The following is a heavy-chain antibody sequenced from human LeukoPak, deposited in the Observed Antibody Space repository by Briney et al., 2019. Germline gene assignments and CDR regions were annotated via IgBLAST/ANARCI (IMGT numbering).Heavy chain of an antibody. V-gene: IGHV4-4*07. J-gene: IGHJ4*02. Sequence: SETLSLTCTVSGGSISSHYWSWIRQPAGKGLEWIGRIYTSGSTNQNPSLKSRGTMSVDTSKNQFSLKLSSLTAADTAVYYCARVWGSSWYFDYWGQGTLVSVSS. CDR2: IYTSGST. CDR1: GGSISSHY. D-gene: IGHD6-13*01. CDR3: ARVWGSSWYFDY.